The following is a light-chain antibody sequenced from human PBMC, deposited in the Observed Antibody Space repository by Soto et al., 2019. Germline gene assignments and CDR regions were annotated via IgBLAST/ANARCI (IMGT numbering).Light chain of an antibody. CDR3: QKCQMDAFT. CDR2: AAS. J-gene: IGKJ4*01. CDR1: QDISNF. V-gene: IGKV1-27*01. Sequence: DIQMTQSPSSLSAFVGDTVTITCRASQDISNFLAWYQQKPGKVPKLLIYAASTLQSGVPSRFSGSGSGTDFTLTISNLQPKDGANYYCQKCQMDAFTFGGGTKGEMK.